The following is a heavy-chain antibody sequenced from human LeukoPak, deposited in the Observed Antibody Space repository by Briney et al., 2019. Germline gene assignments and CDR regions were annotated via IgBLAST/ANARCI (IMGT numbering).Heavy chain of an antibody. Sequence: GASVKVSCKASGYTFTSYGISWVRPAPGQGLEWMGWISAYNGNTNYAQKLQGRVTMTTDTSTSTAYMELRSLRSDDTAVYYCARDILIVGATYDYYYYGMDVWGQGTTVTVSS. CDR2: ISAYNGNT. V-gene: IGHV1-18*01. D-gene: IGHD1-26*01. CDR1: GYTFTSYG. CDR3: ARDILIVGATYDYYYYGMDV. J-gene: IGHJ6*02.